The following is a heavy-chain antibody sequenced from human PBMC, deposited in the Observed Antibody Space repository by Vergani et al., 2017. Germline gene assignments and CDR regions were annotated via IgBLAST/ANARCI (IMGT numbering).Heavy chain of an antibody. CDR3: ARHRGWGLVVVAATPWYYYYGMDV. CDR1: EYSFTSYW. J-gene: IGHJ6*02. CDR2: IYPGDSDT. D-gene: IGHD2-15*01. V-gene: IGHV5-51*01. Sequence: EVELVQSGPEMRKPGESLKISCKGSEYSFTSYWIGWVRQMPGKGLEWMGIIYPGDSDTRYSPSFQGQVTISADKSISTAYLQWSSLKASDTAMYYCARHRGWGLVVVAATPWYYYYGMDVWGQGTTVTVSS.